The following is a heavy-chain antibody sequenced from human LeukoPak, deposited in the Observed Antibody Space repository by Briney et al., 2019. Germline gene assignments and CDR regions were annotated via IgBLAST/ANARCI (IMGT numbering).Heavy chain of an antibody. CDR2: ISSSSSYI. D-gene: IGHD6-19*01. CDR3: ARGRIAVAVLEGDY. CDR1: GFTFSSYS. J-gene: IGHJ4*02. Sequence: GGSLRLSCAASGFTFSSYSMNWVRQAPGKGLEWVSSISSSSSYIYYADSVKGRFIISRDNAKNSLYLQMNSLRAEDTAVYYCARGRIAVAVLEGDYWGQGTLVTVSS. V-gene: IGHV3-21*01.